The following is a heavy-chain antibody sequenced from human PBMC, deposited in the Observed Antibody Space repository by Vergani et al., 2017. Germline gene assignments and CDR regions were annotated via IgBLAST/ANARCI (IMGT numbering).Heavy chain of an antibody. Sequence: QVQLQESGPGLVKPSETLSLTCAVSGYSISSGYYWGWIRQPPGQGLEWIGSIYHSGSTYYNPSLKSRVTISVDTSKNQFSLKLSSVTAADTAVYYCARHANTYDSSGYSQFGVSDDWGQGTLVTVYS. CDR2: IYHSGST. CDR1: GYSISSGYY. D-gene: IGHD3-22*01. V-gene: IGHV4-38-2*01. J-gene: IGHJ4*02. CDR3: ARHANTYDSSGYSQFGVSDD.